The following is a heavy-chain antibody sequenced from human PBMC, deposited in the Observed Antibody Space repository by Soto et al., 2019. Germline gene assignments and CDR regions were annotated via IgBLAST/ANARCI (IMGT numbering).Heavy chain of an antibody. CDR2: ISAYNGNT. J-gene: IGHJ4*02. CDR1: GYTFTSYG. V-gene: IGHV1-18*01. CDR3: AREADYDILTGYQHLYY. Sequence: QVQLVQSGAEVKKPGASVKVSCKASGYTFTSYGISWVRQAPGQGLEWMGWISAYNGNTNYAQKLQGRVTMTTDTSTSTAYMELRSLRSDDTAVYYCAREADYDILTGYQHLYYWGQGTLVTVSS. D-gene: IGHD3-9*01.